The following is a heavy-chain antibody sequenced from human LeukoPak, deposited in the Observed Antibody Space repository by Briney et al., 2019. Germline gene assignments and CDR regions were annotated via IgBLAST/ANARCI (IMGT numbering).Heavy chain of an antibody. CDR1: GDSISSSSYD. D-gene: IGHD3-22*01. Sequence: PSETLSLTCSVSGDSISSSSYDRDWIRQPPGPGLEWIGGIYSSGYTAYNPSLKSRVTLSVDTSKNQFSLKVSSVTAADTAVYYCARHDSGVDYADYWGQGTLVTVSS. V-gene: IGHV4-39*01. CDR2: IYSSGYT. J-gene: IGHJ4*02. CDR3: ARHDSGVDYADY.